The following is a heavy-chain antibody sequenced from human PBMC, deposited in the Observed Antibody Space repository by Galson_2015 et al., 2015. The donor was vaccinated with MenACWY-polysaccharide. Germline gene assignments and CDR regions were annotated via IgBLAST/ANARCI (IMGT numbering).Heavy chain of an antibody. Sequence: SLRLSCATSGFIFADYAMAWFRQAPGKGLEWIGFIRTNADGGATNYAASVRGRFTISRDDSRSIAYLEMNSLITEDTAVYFCTRDRPLDHWGQGTLVSVSS. J-gene: IGHJ4*02. CDR1: GFIFADYA. CDR2: IRTNADGGAT. V-gene: IGHV3-49*03. CDR3: TRDRPLDH.